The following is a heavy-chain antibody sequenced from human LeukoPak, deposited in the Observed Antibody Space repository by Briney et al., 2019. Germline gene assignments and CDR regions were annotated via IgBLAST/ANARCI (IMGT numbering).Heavy chain of an antibody. V-gene: IGHV1-8*01. CDR1: GYTFTSYD. Sequence: GASVKVSCKASGYTFTSYDINWVRQATGQGLEWMGWMNPNSGNTGYAQKFQGRVTMTRNTSISTAYMELSSLRSEDTAVYYCARGLELSYYDFWSGYYTSWFDPWGQGTLVTVSS. CDR2: MNPNSGNT. J-gene: IGHJ5*02. D-gene: IGHD3-3*01. CDR3: ARGLELSYYDFWSGYYTSWFDP.